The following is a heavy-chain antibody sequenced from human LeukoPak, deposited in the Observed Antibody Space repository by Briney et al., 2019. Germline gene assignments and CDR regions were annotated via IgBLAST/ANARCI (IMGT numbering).Heavy chain of an antibody. V-gene: IGHV3-48*03. CDR1: GFTFSSYE. J-gene: IGHJ4*02. CDR3: ARGRAADQLLWYFDY. Sequence: RGSLRLSCAASGFTFSSYEMNWVRQAPGKGLEWVSSISSSGSTKYYADSVKGRFTISRDNAKNSLYLQMNSLRADDTAVYYCARGRAADQLLWYFDYWGQGTLVTVSS. D-gene: IGHD2-2*01. CDR2: ISSSGSTK.